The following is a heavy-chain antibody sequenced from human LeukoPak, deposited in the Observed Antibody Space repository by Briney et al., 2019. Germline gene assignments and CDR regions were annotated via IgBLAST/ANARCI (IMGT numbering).Heavy chain of an antibody. CDR2: IWYGGSNK. CDR3: AKEDGDAFDI. D-gene: IGHD5-24*01. J-gene: IGHJ3*02. V-gene: IGHV3-30*02. CDR1: GFTFSSYG. Sequence: PGGSLRLSCAASGFTFSSYGMHWARQAPGKGLEWVAVIWYGGSNKYYADSVKGRFTISRDNSKNTLYLQMNSLRAEDTAVYYCAKEDGDAFDIWGQGTMVTVSS.